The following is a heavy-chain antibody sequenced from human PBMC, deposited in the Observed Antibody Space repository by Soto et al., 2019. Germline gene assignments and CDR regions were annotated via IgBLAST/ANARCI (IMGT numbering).Heavy chain of an antibody. V-gene: IGHV3-48*01. CDR3: ARTRMEWALYFDN. CDR2: ISSSSRTI. Sequence: PGGSLRLSCEASGVSFSDSGMNWVRRAPGKGLEWISYISSSSRTIYYAASVEGRFTVSRDNVKNSVHLQMNSLRAEDTGVYFCARTRMEWALYFDNWGLGTLVTVSS. CDR1: GVSFSDSG. D-gene: IGHD3-3*01. J-gene: IGHJ4*02.